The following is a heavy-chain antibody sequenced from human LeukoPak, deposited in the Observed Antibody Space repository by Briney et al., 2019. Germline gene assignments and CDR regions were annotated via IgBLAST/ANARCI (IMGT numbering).Heavy chain of an antibody. D-gene: IGHD2-2*01. CDR2: IEQDGGEK. V-gene: IGHV3-7*01. Sequence: GGSLRLSCAASGFTFSNYWMSWVRQAPGKGLEWVANIEQDGGEKNYVDSVKGRFTISRDNARNSLYLQMNSLRAEDTAVYYCARDCYGVGNDYWGQGTLVTVSS. CDR3: ARDCYGVGNDY. J-gene: IGHJ4*02. CDR1: GFTFSNYW.